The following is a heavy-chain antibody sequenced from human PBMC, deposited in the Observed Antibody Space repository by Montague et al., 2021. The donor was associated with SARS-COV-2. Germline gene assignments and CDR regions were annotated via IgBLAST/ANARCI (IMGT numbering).Heavy chain of an antibody. J-gene: IGHJ4*02. CDR3: AYTASRDGYNWPLALDY. D-gene: IGHD5-24*01. V-gene: IGHV4-59*01. CDR2: VHNSGNT. Sequence: LRLSCAASGFTFSSYGMHWIRQPPGKRPEWIGYVHNSGNTNYKHSLKGRVTISVDTSKNQFSLRLNSVTAADTAIYYCAYTASRDGYNWPLALDYWGQGTLVTVSS. CDR1: GFTFSSYG.